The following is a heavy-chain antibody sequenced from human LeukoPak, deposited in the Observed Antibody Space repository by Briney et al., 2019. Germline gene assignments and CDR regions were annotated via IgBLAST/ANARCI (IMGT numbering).Heavy chain of an antibody. CDR3: ARVIRHASGWPYYFDS. CDR1: GFTFGDNG. Sequence: GGSLRLSCEASGFTFGDNGMAWVRQAPGKGLEWVSSIRGDGGNTYQADSLQGRFTISRDNSKNTLYLQMNSLRAEDTAVYYCARVIRHASGWPYYFDSWGQGTLVTVSS. D-gene: IGHD6-19*01. V-gene: IGHV3-23*01. CDR2: IRGDGGNT. J-gene: IGHJ4*02.